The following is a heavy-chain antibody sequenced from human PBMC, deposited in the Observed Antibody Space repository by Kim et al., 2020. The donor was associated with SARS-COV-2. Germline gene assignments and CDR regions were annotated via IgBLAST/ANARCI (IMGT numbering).Heavy chain of an antibody. CDR2: IYTSGST. D-gene: IGHD5-18*01. Sequence: SETLSLTCTVSGGSISSGSYYWSWIRQPAGKGLEWIGRIYTSGSTNYNPSLKSRVTISVDTSKNQFSLKLSSVTAADTAVYYCAREAWGYGYWYFDLWGRGTLVTVSS. J-gene: IGHJ2*01. CDR1: GGSISSGSYY. CDR3: AREAWGYGYWYFDL. V-gene: IGHV4-61*02.